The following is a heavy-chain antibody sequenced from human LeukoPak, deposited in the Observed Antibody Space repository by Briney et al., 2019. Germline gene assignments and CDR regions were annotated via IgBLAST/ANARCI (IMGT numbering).Heavy chain of an antibody. Sequence: PSGTLSLTCAVSGGSISSSNWWSWVRQPPGKGLEWIGEINHSGSTNYNPSLKSRVTISVDTSKNQFSLKLSSVTAADTAVYYCASRALYYYMDVWGKGTTVTVSS. CDR2: INHSGST. J-gene: IGHJ6*03. V-gene: IGHV4-4*02. CDR3: ASRALYYYMDV. CDR1: GGSISSSNW.